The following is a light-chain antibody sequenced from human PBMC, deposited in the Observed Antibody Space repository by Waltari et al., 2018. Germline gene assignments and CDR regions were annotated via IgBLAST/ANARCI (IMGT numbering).Light chain of an antibody. CDR1: RLEEKY. CDR2: QDT. CDR3: QAWDSNIVV. V-gene: IGLV3-1*01. Sequence: SYELMQAPSVSVSPGQTATIPCSANRLEEKYVCWYQQKPGQSPVLIIYQDTKRPSGIPERFSASHSGNTAILTISVTQSVDEADYYCQAWDSNIVVFGGGTKLTVL. J-gene: IGLJ2*01.